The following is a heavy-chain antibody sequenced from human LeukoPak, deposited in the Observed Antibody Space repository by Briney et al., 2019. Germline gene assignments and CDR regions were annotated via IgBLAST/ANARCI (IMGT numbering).Heavy chain of an antibody. CDR3: ARWTPYFCSGGSCYSWYSSGWETGYFDY. CDR2: ISSNGGST. V-gene: IGHV3-64*01. CDR1: GFTFSSYA. D-gene: IGHD2-15*01. Sequence: GGSLRLSCAASGFTFSSYAMHWVRQAPGKGLEYVSAISSNGGSTYYANSVKGRFTISRDNSKNTLYLQMGSLRAEDMAVYYCARWTPYFCSGGSCYSWYSSGWETGYFDYWGQGTLVTVSS. J-gene: IGHJ4*02.